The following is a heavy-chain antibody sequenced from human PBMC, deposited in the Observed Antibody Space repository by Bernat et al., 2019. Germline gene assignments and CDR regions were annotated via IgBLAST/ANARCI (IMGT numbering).Heavy chain of an antibody. Sequence: QVQLVESGGGVVQPGRSLRLSCAASGFTFRSYGMHWVRQAPGKGLEWVAAISYDGRNKYYVDSVKGRFTISRDNSKNTLYLQMNSLRAEDTGVYYCAKSGGQPRLSYFDYWGQGTLVTVSS. CDR1: GFTFRSYG. J-gene: IGHJ4*02. D-gene: IGHD6-25*01. CDR3: AKSGGQPRLSYFDY. V-gene: IGHV3-30*18. CDR2: ISYDGRNK.